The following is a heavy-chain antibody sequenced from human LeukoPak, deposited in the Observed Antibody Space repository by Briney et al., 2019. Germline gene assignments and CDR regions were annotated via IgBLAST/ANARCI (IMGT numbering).Heavy chain of an antibody. V-gene: IGHV4-59*08. J-gene: IGHJ3*02. Sequence: SETLSLSCTVSGGSISNYYWSWIRQPPGKGLEWIGFTHFSGNSKCNPSLKSRVTISVDTSKNQFSLELSSVTAADTAVYYRARHHHSQYYYDSSGYYGNDAFDIWGQGTMVTVSS. CDR1: GGSISNYY. CDR2: THFSGNS. D-gene: IGHD3-22*01. CDR3: ARHHHSQYYYDSSGYYGNDAFDI.